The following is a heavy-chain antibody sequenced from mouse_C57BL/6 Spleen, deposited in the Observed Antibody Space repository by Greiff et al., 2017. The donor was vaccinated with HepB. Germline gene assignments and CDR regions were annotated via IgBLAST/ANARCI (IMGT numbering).Heavy chain of an antibody. CDR3: ARAGGTGNYFDY. CDR1: GFTFSDYG. J-gene: IGHJ2*01. D-gene: IGHD4-1*01. Sequence: EVKRVESGGGLVKPGGSLKLSCAASGFTFSDYGMHWVRQAPEKGLEWVAYISSGSSTIYYADTVKGRFTISRDNAKNTLVLQMTSLRSEDTAMYYCARAGGTGNYFDYWGQGTTLTVSS. CDR2: ISSGSSTI. V-gene: IGHV5-17*01.